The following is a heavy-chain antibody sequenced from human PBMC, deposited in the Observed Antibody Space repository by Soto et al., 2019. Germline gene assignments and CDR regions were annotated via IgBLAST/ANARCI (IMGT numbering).Heavy chain of an antibody. V-gene: IGHV3-13*01. J-gene: IGHJ5*02. D-gene: IGHD3-9*01. CDR1: GFILSTHD. CDR2: IGTLGDT. CDR3: VRGRSFDFASTPPPTFGA. Sequence: QLVASGGGLVQPGGSLRLSCVASGFILSTHDLHWVRDTPGEGLEWVSGIGTLGDTFYGASVKGRFTISRENAKNSLYLQMNRLSVGDTAVYYCVRGRSFDFASTPPPTFGAWGQGTLVTVSS.